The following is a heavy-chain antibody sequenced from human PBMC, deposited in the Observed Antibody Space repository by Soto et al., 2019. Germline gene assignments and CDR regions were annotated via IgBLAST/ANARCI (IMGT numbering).Heavy chain of an antibody. D-gene: IGHD3-3*01. CDR2: IYYSGST. Sequence: SETLSLTCTVSGGSISSGGYYWSWIRQHPGKGLEWIGYIYYSGSTYYNPSLKSRVTISVDTSKNQFSLKLSSVTAADTAVYYCARGRYDFWSGYSSYYYYYMDVWGKGTTVTVSS. V-gene: IGHV4-31*03. CDR3: ARGRYDFWSGYSSYYYYYMDV. CDR1: GGSISSGGYY. J-gene: IGHJ6*03.